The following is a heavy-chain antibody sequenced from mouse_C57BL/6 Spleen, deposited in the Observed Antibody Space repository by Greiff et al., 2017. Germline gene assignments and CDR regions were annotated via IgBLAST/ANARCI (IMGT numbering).Heavy chain of an antibody. CDR3: ARDGSSYGAMDY. Sequence: QVQLQQPGTELVKPGASVKLSCKASGYTFPSYWMHWVKQRPGQGLEWIGNINPSNGGTNYNEKFKSKATLTVDKSSSTAYMQLSSLTSEDSAVYYCARDGSSYGAMDYWGQGTSVTVSS. J-gene: IGHJ4*01. D-gene: IGHD1-1*01. V-gene: IGHV1-53*01. CDR1: GYTFPSYW. CDR2: INPSNGGT.